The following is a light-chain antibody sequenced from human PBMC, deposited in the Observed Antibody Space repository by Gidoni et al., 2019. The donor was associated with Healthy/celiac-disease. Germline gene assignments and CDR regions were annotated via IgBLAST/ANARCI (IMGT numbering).Light chain of an antibody. Sequence: DVVMTQSPLSLPVTLGPPASISCRSSQSLVHSDGNTYLNWFQQRPGQSPRRLIYKVSNRDSGVPDRFSGSGSGTDFTLKISRVEAEDVGVYYCMQGTHRLTFGGGTKVEIK. CDR1: QSLVHSDGNTY. CDR3: MQGTHRLT. J-gene: IGKJ4*01. V-gene: IGKV2-30*02. CDR2: KVS.